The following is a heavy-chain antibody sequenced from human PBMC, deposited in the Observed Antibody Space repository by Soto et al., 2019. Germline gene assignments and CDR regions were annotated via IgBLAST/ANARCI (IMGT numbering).Heavy chain of an antibody. CDR2: INPATGDA. D-gene: IGHD3-3*01. V-gene: IGHV1-2*02. J-gene: IGHJ3*02. CDR1: GYPVTAYY. Sequence: QLHLVQSGAVVKKPGASVTVSCSASGYPVTAYYMHWVRQAPGRGLEWMGGINPATGDAKYTQTFQGRVPMTRDTSNRKGFKELSGLPSEASDFLYCARGGGVGVAGSAAFDMWGQGTLVTVSS. CDR3: ARGGGVGVAGSAAFDM.